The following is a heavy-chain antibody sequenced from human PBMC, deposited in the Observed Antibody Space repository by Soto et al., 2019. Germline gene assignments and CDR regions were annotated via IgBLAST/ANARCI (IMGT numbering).Heavy chain of an antibody. D-gene: IGHD1-26*01. CDR1: GFTFSSYG. J-gene: IGHJ4*02. CDR3: ARVGGRRKEWDY. CDR2: IWYDGSNK. V-gene: IGHV3-33*01. Sequence: GGSLRLSCAASGFTFSSYGMHWVRQAPGKGLEWVAVIWYDGSNKYYADSVKGRFTISRDNSKNTLYLQMNSLRAEDTAVYYCARVGGRRKEWDYWGQGTLVTVSS.